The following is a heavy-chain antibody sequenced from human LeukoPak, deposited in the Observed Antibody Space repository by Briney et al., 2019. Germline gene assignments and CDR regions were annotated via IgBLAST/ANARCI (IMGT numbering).Heavy chain of an antibody. CDR1: GFTFSSYG. CDR3: AKALYCSGGSCYSGGDY. Sequence: PGGSLRLSCAASGFTFSSYGMHWVRQAPGKGLEWVAFIRYDGSNKYYADSVKGRFTISRDNSKNTLYLQMNRLRAEDTAVYYCAKALYCSGGSCYSGGDYWGQGTLVTVSS. V-gene: IGHV3-30*02. J-gene: IGHJ4*02. D-gene: IGHD2-15*01. CDR2: IRYDGSNK.